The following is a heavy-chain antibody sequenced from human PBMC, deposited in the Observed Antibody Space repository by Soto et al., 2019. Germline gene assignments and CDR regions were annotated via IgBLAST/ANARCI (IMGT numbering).Heavy chain of an antibody. D-gene: IGHD4-4*01. CDR2: IYYSGST. Sequence: PSETLSLTCTVSGGSISSDGYYWSWIRQHPGKGLEWIGYIYYSGSTYYNPSLKSRVTISVDTSKNQFSLKLSSATAADTAVYYCARDADYSKGVWFDPWGQGTLVTVSS. J-gene: IGHJ5*02. CDR1: GGSISSDGYY. V-gene: IGHV4-31*03. CDR3: ARDADYSKGVWFDP.